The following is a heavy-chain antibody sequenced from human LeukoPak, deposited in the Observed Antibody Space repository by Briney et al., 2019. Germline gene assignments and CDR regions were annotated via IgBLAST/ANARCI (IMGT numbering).Heavy chain of an antibody. CDR2: INHSGST. D-gene: IGHD3-22*01. J-gene: IGHJ5*02. V-gene: IGHV4-31*02. CDR1: GGSISSGSYY. CDR3: ARGRWWRQSNTMIGPWGFWFDP. Sequence: SQTLSLTCTVSGGSISSGSYYWSWIRQPPGKGLEWIGEINHSGSTNYNPSLESRVTISVDTSKNQFSLKLSSVTAADTAVYYCARGRWWRQSNTMIGPWGFWFDPWGQGTLVTVSS.